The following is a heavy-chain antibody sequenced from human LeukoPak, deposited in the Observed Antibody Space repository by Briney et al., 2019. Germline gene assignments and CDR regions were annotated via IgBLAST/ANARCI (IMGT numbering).Heavy chain of an antibody. Sequence: GGSLRLSCAASGFTVSSNYMSWVRQAPGKGLEWVSVIYSGGSTYYADSVKGRFTISRDNSKNTLYLQMNSLRAEDTAVYYCASPPSHGSGSPDAFDIWGQGTMVTVSS. J-gene: IGHJ3*02. CDR1: GFTVSSNY. D-gene: IGHD3-10*01. V-gene: IGHV3-53*01. CDR2: IYSGGST. CDR3: ASPPSHGSGSPDAFDI.